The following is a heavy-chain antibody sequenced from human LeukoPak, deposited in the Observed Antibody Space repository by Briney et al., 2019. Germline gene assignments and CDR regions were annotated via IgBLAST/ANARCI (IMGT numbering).Heavy chain of an antibody. Sequence: PGGSLRLSCAASGFTFSSYSMNWVRQAPGKGLEWLSTISGSGGSTYYADSVKGRFTISIDNSKNTLYLQMHSLRAEATAVYYCATFLRFSKGYMDVWGKGTTVTVSS. D-gene: IGHD3-3*01. V-gene: IGHV3-23*01. CDR2: ISGSGGST. CDR3: ATFLRFSKGYMDV. CDR1: GFTFSSYS. J-gene: IGHJ6*03.